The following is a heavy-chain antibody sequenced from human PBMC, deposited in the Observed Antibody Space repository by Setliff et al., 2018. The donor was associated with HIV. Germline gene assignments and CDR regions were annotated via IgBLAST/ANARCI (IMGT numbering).Heavy chain of an antibody. V-gene: IGHV1-69*05. CDR1: GGTFGIYG. D-gene: IGHD2-2*01. CDR3: ARVSACSSTSCPKVLDY. CDR2: TIPMFGTA. Sequence: SVKVSCKASGGTFGIYGISWVRQAPGQGLEWMGGTIPMFGTANYAQKFQGRVTITTDESTNTGYMELSSLRSEDTAVYYCARVSACSSTSCPKVLDYWGQGTLVTVS. J-gene: IGHJ4*02.